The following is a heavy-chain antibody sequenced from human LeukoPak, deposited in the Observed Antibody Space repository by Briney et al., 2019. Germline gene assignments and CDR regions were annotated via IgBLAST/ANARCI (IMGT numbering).Heavy chain of an antibody. CDR3: ASRHSSGWYAPHDYYYYGMDV. D-gene: IGHD6-19*01. CDR2: INPNSGGT. CDR1: GYTFTGYY. Sequence: ASVKVSCKASGYTFTGYYMHWVRQAPGQGLEWMGWINPNSGGTNYAQKFQGRVTMTRDTSISTAYMELSRLRSDDTAVYYCASRHSSGWYAPHDYYYYGMDVWGQGTTVTVSS. J-gene: IGHJ6*02. V-gene: IGHV1-2*02.